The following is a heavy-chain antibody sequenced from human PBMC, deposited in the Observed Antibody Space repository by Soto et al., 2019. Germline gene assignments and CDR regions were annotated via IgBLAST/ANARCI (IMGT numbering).Heavy chain of an antibody. CDR2: INHSGST. V-gene: IGHV4-34*01. CDR1: GGSFSGYY. J-gene: IGHJ3*02. CDR3: ARGALTVGRYQRDGYNTNAFDI. Sequence: SETLSLTCAVYGGSFSGYYWSWIRQPPGKGLEWIGEINHSGSTNYNPSLKSRVTISVDTSKNQFSLKLGSVTAADTAVYYCARGALTVGRYQRDGYNTNAFDIWGQGTMVTVSS. D-gene: IGHD5-12*01.